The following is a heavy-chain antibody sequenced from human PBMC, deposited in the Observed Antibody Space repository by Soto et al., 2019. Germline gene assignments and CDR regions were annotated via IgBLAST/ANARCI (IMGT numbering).Heavy chain of an antibody. V-gene: IGHV3-30*18. CDR2: ISDTGSSH. D-gene: IGHD2-2*01. Sequence: GGSLRLSCVGSGFTFSTYGMHWVRQAPGKGLECVAVISDTGSSHYYAASVEGRFTISRENSKNTLSLHMDRLRVEDTAVYYCAKDRGGDCPDNSCYFGADYWGQGTPVTVSS. J-gene: IGHJ4*02. CDR1: GFTFSTYG. CDR3: AKDRGGDCPDNSCYFGADY.